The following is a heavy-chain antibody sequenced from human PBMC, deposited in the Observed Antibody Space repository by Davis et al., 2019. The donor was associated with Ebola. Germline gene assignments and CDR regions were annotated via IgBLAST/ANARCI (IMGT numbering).Heavy chain of an antibody. CDR1: GFPFSDYW. V-gene: IGHV3-74*01. CDR3: ARDLKVVPVAIYYYYGLDV. CDR2: INNHGTSA. J-gene: IGHJ6*02. D-gene: IGHD2-2*01. Sequence: GESLKISCATSGFPFSDYWMNWVRRAPGKGLVWVSSINNHGTSADYADSVKGRFTTSRDNAKSTLYLQMDSLRAEDTAVYYCARDLKVVPVAIYYYYGLDVWGQGTTVAVSS.